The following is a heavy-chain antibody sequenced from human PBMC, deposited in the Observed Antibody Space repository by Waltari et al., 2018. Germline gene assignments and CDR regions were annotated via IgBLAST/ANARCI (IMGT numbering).Heavy chain of an antibody. CDR1: GFRFRDYW. J-gene: IGHJ4*02. D-gene: IGHD5-18*01. V-gene: IGHV3-74*01. Sequence: EVQLVEAGGDIVQPGGSLRLSCAASGFRFRDYWMHWVRQVPGKGLVWVSRINSDGSSISYSDSVKGRFTISRDNSKNMLYLQLNSLRAEDTAVYYCARKGGRGYTYGPFYYDSWGQGTLVTVSS. CDR2: INSDGSSI. CDR3: ARKGGRGYTYGPFYYDS.